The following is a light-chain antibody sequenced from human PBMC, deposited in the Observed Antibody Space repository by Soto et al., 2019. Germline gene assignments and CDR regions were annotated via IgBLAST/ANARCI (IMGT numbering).Light chain of an antibody. CDR2: AAS. CDR3: QQRYSTPPT. CDR1: QSINSY. Sequence: DIQMTQSPSSLSASVGDRLTITCRASQSINSYLNWYQQKPGKAPKLLIYAASSLQSGVPSRFSGSGSGTDFTLTISSLQPEDFATYYCQQRYSTPPTFGQGIKVEIE. V-gene: IGKV1-39*01. J-gene: IGKJ1*01.